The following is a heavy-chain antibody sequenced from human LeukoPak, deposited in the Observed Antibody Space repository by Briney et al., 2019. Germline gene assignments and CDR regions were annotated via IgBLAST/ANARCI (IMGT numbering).Heavy chain of an antibody. CDR2: IYYSGST. Sequence: SETLSLTCIVPGGSISSRSYYWGWIRQSPGKGLEWIGNIYYSGSTFYNPSLKRRVTISVDTSKMQFSLRLSSVTAADTAVYYCAKGRSIFGVVSPLDYWGQGTLVTVSS. J-gene: IGHJ4*02. D-gene: IGHD3-3*01. CDR1: GGSISSRSYY. V-gene: IGHV4-39*07. CDR3: AKGRSIFGVVSPLDY.